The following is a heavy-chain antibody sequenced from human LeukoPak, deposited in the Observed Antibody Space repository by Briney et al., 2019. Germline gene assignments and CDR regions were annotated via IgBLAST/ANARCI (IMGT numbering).Heavy chain of an antibody. D-gene: IGHD3-22*01. J-gene: IGHJ1*01. V-gene: IGHV3-21*01. CDR1: GFTFGSYN. CDR2: INTSSSYI. Sequence: GGSLRLSCAASGFTFGSYNMNWVRQAPGKGLEWVPSINTSSSYIYYADSVKGRFTISRDNAKKSLYLQMNSLRAGDTAVYYCARDGGDYYDSSGYPFHHWGQGTLVTVSS. CDR3: ARDGGDYYDSSGYPFHH.